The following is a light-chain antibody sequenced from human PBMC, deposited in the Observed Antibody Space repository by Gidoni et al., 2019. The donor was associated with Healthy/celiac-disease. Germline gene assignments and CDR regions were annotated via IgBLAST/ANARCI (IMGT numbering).Light chain of an antibody. CDR2: LGS. J-gene: IGKJ2*01. CDR3: MQALQTPFT. V-gene: IGKV2-28*01. Sequence: DIVMTQSPLSLPVTPGEPASISCRSSQSLLHSNGYNYLDWYLQKPVQSPQLLIYLGSTRASGVPDRFSGSGSGTDFTLKISRVEAEDVGFYYCMQALQTPFTFGQGTKLEIK. CDR1: QSLLHSNGYNY.